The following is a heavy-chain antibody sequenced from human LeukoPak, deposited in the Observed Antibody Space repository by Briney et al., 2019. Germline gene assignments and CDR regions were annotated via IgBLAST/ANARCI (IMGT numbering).Heavy chain of an antibody. CDR2: IYNDGST. J-gene: IGHJ4*02. CDR3: VKQGLTGQLWSDY. V-gene: IGHV3-53*05. CDR1: GLTVSSSY. Sequence: PGGSLRLSCAASGLTVSSSYMSWVRQAPGKGLEWVSIIYNDGSTYYADSMKGRFTISRDNSKNTLYLQMSGLRAEDSAVFYCVKQGLTGQLWSDYWGQGTLVAVSS. D-gene: IGHD5-18*01.